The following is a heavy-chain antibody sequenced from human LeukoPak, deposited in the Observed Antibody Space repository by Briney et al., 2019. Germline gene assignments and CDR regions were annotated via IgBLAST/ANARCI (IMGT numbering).Heavy chain of an antibody. CDR2: INHSGST. J-gene: IGHJ4*02. V-gene: IGHV4-34*01. CDR3: ARGRDYVWGSYRSIDY. CDR1: GGSFSGYY. Sequence: SETLSLTCAVYGGSFSGYYWSWIRQPPGEGLEWIGEINHSGSTNYNPSLKSRVTISVDTSKNQFSLKLSSVTAADTAVYYCARGRDYVWGSYRSIDYWGQGTLVTVSS. D-gene: IGHD3-16*02.